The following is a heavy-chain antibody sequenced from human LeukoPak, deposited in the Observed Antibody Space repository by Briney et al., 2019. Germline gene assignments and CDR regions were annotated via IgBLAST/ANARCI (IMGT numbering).Heavy chain of an antibody. CDR1: GFTFSNYC. V-gene: IGHV3-7*01. Sequence: GGSLRLSCAASGFTFSNYCMSWVRQAPGKGLEWVANIKQDGSEKYYVDSVKGRFTISRDNAKSSLYLQMNSLRAEDTAVYYCARDYGEYYYDSSGYYGGFDYWGQGTLVTVSS. CDR3: ARDYGEYYYDSSGYYGGFDY. D-gene: IGHD3-22*01. CDR2: IKQDGSEK. J-gene: IGHJ4*02.